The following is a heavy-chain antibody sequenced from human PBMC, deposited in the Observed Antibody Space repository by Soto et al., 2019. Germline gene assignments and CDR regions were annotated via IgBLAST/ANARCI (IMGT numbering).Heavy chain of an antibody. CDR1: GGTFSSYA. Sequence: ASVKVSCKASGGTFSSYAISWVRQAPGQGLEWMGGIIPIFGTANYAQKFQGRVTITADESTSTAYMELSSLRSEDTAVYYCAIAYYYGSGSYYIQYSDAFDIWGQGTMVTVSS. CDR2: IIPIFGTA. CDR3: AIAYYYGSGSYYIQYSDAFDI. V-gene: IGHV1-69*13. D-gene: IGHD3-10*01. J-gene: IGHJ3*02.